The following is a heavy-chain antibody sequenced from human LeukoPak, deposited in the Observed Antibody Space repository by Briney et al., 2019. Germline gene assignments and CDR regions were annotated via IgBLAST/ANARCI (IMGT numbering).Heavy chain of an antibody. CDR1: GYTFTSYG. CDR3: ARAWGQGRVRGSPDWFAP. CDR2: ISACNGNT. Sequence: ASVKVSCKASGYTFTSYGISWVRQAPGQGLEWMGWISACNGNTNYAQKLQGRVTMTTDTSTSTAYMELRSLRSDDTAVYYCARAWGQGRVRGSPDWFAPGGRGPVVTVSS. J-gene: IGHJ5*02. D-gene: IGHD6-19*01. V-gene: IGHV1-18*01.